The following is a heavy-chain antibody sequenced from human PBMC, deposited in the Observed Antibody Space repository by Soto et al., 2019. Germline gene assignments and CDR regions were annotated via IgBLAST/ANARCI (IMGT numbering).Heavy chain of an antibody. D-gene: IGHD6-19*01. J-gene: IGHJ4*02. CDR1: GESVSSTSAA. CDR2: TYYRSKWYS. V-gene: IGHV6-1*01. CDR3: ARGSYYSGWV. Sequence: SQTLALPCAISGESVSSTSAAWSWIRQSPARGLEWLGRTYYRSKWYSDYAVSMKSRITINPDTSKNQFSLQLNSVTPEDTAVYYCARGSYYSGWVWGQGTLVTVSS.